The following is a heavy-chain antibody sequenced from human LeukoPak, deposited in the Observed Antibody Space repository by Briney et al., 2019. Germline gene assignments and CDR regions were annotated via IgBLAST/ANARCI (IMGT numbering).Heavy chain of an antibody. CDR2: INHSGST. D-gene: IGHD6-13*01. CDR1: GGSFSGYY. V-gene: IGHV4-34*01. J-gene: IGHJ4*02. Sequence: SSETLSLTCAVYGGSFSGYYWSWIRQPPGKGLEWIGEINHSGSTNYNPSLKSRVTISVDTSKNQFSLKLSSVTAADTAGYYCARGRDSSSWSGDYWGQGTLVTVSS. CDR3: ARGRDSSSWSGDY.